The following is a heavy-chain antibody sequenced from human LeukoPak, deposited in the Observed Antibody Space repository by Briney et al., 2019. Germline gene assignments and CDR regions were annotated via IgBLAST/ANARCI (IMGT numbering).Heavy chain of an antibody. CDR2: INHSGST. D-gene: IGHD3-10*01. Sequence: SETLSLTCAVYGGSFSGYYWSWIRQPPGKGLEWIGEINHSGSTNYNPSLKSRVTISVDTSKNQFSLKLSSVTAADTAVYYCARGRFRPAMVRGVYFDYWGQGTPVTVSS. V-gene: IGHV4-34*01. J-gene: IGHJ4*02. CDR1: GGSFSGYY. CDR3: ARGRFRPAMVRGVYFDY.